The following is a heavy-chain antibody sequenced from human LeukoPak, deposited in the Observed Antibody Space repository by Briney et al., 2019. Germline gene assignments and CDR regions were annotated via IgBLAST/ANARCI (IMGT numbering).Heavy chain of an antibody. D-gene: IGHD2-2*02. Sequence: GGSLRLSCAASGFTFSSYAMHWIRQAPGKGLEYVSAISSNGGSTYYANSVKGRFTISRDNSKNTLYLQMVSLRAEDMAVYYCARGLVVVPAAIAYWGQGTLVTVSS. V-gene: IGHV3-64*01. CDR3: ARGLVVVPAAIAY. CDR2: ISSNGGST. J-gene: IGHJ4*02. CDR1: GFTFSSYA.